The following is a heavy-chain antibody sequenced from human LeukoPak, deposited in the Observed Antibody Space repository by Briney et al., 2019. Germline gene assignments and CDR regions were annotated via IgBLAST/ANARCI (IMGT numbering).Heavy chain of an antibody. Sequence: ASVKVSCKASGYTFTGYYMYWVRQAPGQGLEWMGWINPNSGGTNYAQKFQGRVTMTRDTSINTAYMELSRLRSDDTAVYYCARVHGGYPFDHWGQGTLVTVSS. CDR3: ARVHGGYPFDH. CDR2: INPNSGGT. J-gene: IGHJ4*02. CDR1: GYTFTGYY. V-gene: IGHV1-2*02. D-gene: IGHD2-15*01.